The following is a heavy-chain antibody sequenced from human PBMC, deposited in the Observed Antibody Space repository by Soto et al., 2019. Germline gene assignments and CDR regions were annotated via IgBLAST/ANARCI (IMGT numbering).Heavy chain of an antibody. Sequence: ASVKVSCKASGYTFTGYYMHWVRHAPGQGLEWMGWINPNSGGTNYAQKFQGRVTMTRDTSISTAYMELSRLRSDDTAVYYCARDLPYYCSSTSCYLGHFDYWGQGTLVTVSS. CDR2: INPNSGGT. V-gene: IGHV1-2*02. CDR1: GYTFTGYY. J-gene: IGHJ4*02. CDR3: ARDLPYYCSSTSCYLGHFDY. D-gene: IGHD2-2*01.